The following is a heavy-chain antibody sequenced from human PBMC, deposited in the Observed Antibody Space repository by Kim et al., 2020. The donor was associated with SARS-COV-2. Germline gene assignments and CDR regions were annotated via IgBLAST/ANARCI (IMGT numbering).Heavy chain of an antibody. CDR1: GGSVSSGSYY. D-gene: IGHD5-12*01. CDR2: IYYSGST. V-gene: IGHV4-61*01. J-gene: IGHJ6*02. Sequence: SETLSLTCTVSGGSVSSGSYYWSWIRQPPGKGLEWIGYIYYSGSTNYNPSLKSRVTISVDTSKNQFSLKLSSVTAADTAVYYCARDKWLRADYGMDVWGQGTTVTVSS. CDR3: ARDKWLRADYGMDV.